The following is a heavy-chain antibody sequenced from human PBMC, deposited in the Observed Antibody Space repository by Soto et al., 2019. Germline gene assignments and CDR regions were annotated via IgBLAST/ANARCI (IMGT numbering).Heavy chain of an antibody. CDR1: GFTFSSYG. V-gene: IGHV3-33*01. D-gene: IGHD2-2*01. J-gene: IGHJ6*02. CDR2: IWYDGSNK. CDR3: ARDYTVVVPAATEHIYYYYGMDV. Sequence: GESLSLACAASGFTFSSYGMHWVRQAPGKGLEWVAVIWYDGSNKYYADSVKRRFTISRDNSKNTLYLQMNSLRAEDTAVYYCARDYTVVVPAATEHIYYYYGMDVWGQGTTVTVSS.